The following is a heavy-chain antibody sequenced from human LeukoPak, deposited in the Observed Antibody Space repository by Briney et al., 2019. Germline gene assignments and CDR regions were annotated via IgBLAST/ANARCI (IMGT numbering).Heavy chain of an antibody. V-gene: IGHV4-39*07. D-gene: IGHD3-9*01. J-gene: IGHJ4*02. Sequence: SETLSLTCTVSGGSISSSSYYWGWIRQPPGKGLEWIGSIYYSGSTYYNPSLKSRVTISVDTSKNQFSLKLSSVTAADTAVYYCARAPVLRYFDWLTYFDYWGQGTLVTVPS. CDR2: IYYSGST. CDR3: ARAPVLRYFDWLTYFDY. CDR1: GGSISSSSYY.